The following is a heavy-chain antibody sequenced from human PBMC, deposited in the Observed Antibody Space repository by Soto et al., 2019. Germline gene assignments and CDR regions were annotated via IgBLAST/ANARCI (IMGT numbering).Heavy chain of an antibody. V-gene: IGHV3-66*01. Sequence: GGSLRLSCAASGFTVSSNYMSWVRQAPGKGLEWVSVIYSGGSTYYADSVKGRFTISRDNSKNTLYLQMNSLRAEDTAVYYCSTFFRLAAAGTRDDYWGQGTLVTVSS. CDR2: IYSGGST. CDR1: GFTVSSNY. J-gene: IGHJ4*02. D-gene: IGHD6-13*01. CDR3: STFFRLAAAGTRDDY.